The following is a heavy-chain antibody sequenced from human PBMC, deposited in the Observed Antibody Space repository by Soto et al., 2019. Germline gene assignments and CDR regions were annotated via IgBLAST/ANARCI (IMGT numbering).Heavy chain of an antibody. CDR3: AKSCSSPSYYFDY. D-gene: IGHD2-2*01. V-gene: IGHV3-30*18. CDR2: ISYDGSNK. Sequence: GGSLRLSCAASGFTFSSYGMHWVRQAPGKGLEWVAVISYDGSNKYYADSVKGRFTISRDNSKNTLYLQMNSLRAEDTAVYYCAKSCSSPSYYFDYWGQGTLVTVSS. CDR1: GFTFSSYG. J-gene: IGHJ4*02.